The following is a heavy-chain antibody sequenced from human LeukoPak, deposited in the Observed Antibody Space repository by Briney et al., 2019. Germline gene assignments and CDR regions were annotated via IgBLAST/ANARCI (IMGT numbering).Heavy chain of an antibody. Sequence: GGSLRLSCAASGFTFTNHAMAWVRLAPGKGLEWVSTLSDSGASTYYADSVKGRFTISRDNSRNTMYLQMDSLRADDTGVYFCARTPNRDGYSHIDFWGQEALVTVSS. CDR2: LSDSGAST. V-gene: IGHV3-23*01. D-gene: IGHD5-24*01. CDR1: GFTFTNHA. J-gene: IGHJ4*02. CDR3: ARTPNRDGYSHIDF.